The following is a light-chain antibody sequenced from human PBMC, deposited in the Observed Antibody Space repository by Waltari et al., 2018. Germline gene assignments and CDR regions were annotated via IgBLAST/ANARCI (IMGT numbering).Light chain of an antibody. V-gene: IGKV1-5*03. CDR2: KTS. Sequence: DIQMTQSPSTLSASVGDRVIITCRASQNIKNWLAWYQQKPGKPPNLLIYKTSSLESGVPSRFSGSGSGTEFTLTISCLQPDDFATYYCQQYNSYSLFTFGPGTKVEIK. J-gene: IGKJ3*01. CDR1: QNIKNW. CDR3: QQYNSYSLFT.